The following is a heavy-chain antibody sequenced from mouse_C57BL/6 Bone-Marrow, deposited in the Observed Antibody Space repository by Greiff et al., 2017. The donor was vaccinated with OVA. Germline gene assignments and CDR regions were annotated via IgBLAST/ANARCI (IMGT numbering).Heavy chain of an antibody. Sequence: EVKLQESGGGLVKPGGSLKLSCAASGFTFSSYAMSWVRQTPEKRLEWVATISDGGSYTYYPDNVKGRFTISRDNAKNNLYLQMSHLKSEDTAMYYCARAGRWLLRFAYWGQGTLVTVSA. D-gene: IGHD2-3*01. CDR2: ISDGGSYT. J-gene: IGHJ3*01. CDR1: GFTFSSYA. V-gene: IGHV5-4*03. CDR3: ARAGRWLLRFAY.